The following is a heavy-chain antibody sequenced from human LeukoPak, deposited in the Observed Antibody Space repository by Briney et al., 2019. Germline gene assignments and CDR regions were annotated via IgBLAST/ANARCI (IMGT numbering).Heavy chain of an antibody. CDR3: ARGDYYGSGSTIDP. J-gene: IGHJ5*02. Sequence: SETLSLTCTVSGGSISSYYWSWIRQPRGKGLEWIGYIYYSGSTNYNPSLKSRVTISVDTSKNQFSLKLSSVTAADTAVYYCARGDYYGSGSTIDPWGQGTLVTVSS. CDR2: IYYSGST. CDR1: GGSISSYY. D-gene: IGHD3-10*01. V-gene: IGHV4-59*01.